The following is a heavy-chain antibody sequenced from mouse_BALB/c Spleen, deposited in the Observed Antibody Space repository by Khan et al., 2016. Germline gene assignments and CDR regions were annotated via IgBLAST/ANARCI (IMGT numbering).Heavy chain of an antibody. J-gene: IGHJ1*01. CDR1: GFAFSRYW. CDR3: AITSWYFDV. V-gene: IGHV4-1*02. Sequence: EVKLLESGGGLVQPGGSLKLSCAASGFAFSRYWMSWVRQAPGKGLDWIGEINPDSSTIHYTPSLKDKFIISRDNAKTTLYLQLSKVRSEDSALSASAITSWYFDVRGAGTTVTVSS. CDR2: INPDSSTI. D-gene: IGHD2-4*01.